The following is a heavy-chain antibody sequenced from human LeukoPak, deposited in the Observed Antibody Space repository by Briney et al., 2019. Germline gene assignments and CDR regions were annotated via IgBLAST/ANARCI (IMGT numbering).Heavy chain of an antibody. Sequence: SETLSLTCAVYGGSFSGYYWSWIRQPPGKGLEWIGEINHSGSTNYNPSLKSRVTISVDTSKNQFSLKLSSVTAADTAVYYCARYIVVVVAAEEGKFDPWGQGTLVTVSS. D-gene: IGHD2-15*01. CDR3: ARYIVVVVAAEEGKFDP. V-gene: IGHV4-34*01. J-gene: IGHJ5*02. CDR2: INHSGST. CDR1: GGSFSGYY.